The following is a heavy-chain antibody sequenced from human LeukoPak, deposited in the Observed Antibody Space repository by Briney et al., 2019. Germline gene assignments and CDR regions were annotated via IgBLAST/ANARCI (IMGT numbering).Heavy chain of an antibody. J-gene: IGHJ4*02. CDR2: ISNSGGRT. CDR3: AKSYNGYESKPDY. Sequence: GGSLGLSCAASGFTFSNAYMNWVRQAPGKGLEWVSSISNSGGRTFYTDSVKGRFTISRDNSKITLYLQMNSLRAEDTAVYYCAKSYNGYESKPDYWGQGTLVTVSS. V-gene: IGHV3-23*01. D-gene: IGHD5-12*01. CDR1: GFTFSNAY.